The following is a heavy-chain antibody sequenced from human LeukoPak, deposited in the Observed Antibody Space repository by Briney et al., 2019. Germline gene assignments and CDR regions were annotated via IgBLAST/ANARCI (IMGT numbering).Heavy chain of an antibody. Sequence: ASVTVSCKASGYTFTSYGISWVRRAPGQGLEWMGWISAYNGNTNYAQKLQGRVTMTTDTSTSTAYMELRSLRSDDTAVYYCARVIRGIVVVPAAMFDYWGQGTLVTVSS. D-gene: IGHD2-2*01. CDR1: GYTFTSYG. CDR3: ARVIRGIVVVPAAMFDY. CDR2: ISAYNGNT. J-gene: IGHJ4*02. V-gene: IGHV1-18*01.